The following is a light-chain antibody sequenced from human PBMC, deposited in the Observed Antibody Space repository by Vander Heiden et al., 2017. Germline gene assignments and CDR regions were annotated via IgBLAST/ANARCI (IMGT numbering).Light chain of an antibody. CDR1: QSVLYSSNNKNY. V-gene: IGKV4-1*01. CDR2: WAS. J-gene: IGKJ1*01. Sequence: IVMTQVTDSRVVSLGERATINCKSSQSVLYSSNNKNYLAWYQQKPGQPPKLLIYWASTRESGVPDRFSGRGSGTDFTLTIISLQAEDVAVSYCQQYDSTPWTFGQRTKVEIK. CDR3: QQYDSTPWT.